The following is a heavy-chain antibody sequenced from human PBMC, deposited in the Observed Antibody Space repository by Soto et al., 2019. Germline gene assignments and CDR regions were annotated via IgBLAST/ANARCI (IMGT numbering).Heavy chain of an antibody. J-gene: IGHJ5*02. CDR2: ISGSGGST. CDR1: GFTFSSYA. CDR3: AKDGQYDFWGWFDP. D-gene: IGHD3-3*01. Sequence: PSGSLRLSCAASGFTFSSYAMSWVRQAPGKGLEWVSAISGSGGSTYYADSVKGRFTISRDNSKNTLYLQMNSLRAEDTAVYYCAKDGQYDFWGWFDPWGQGTLVTVSS. V-gene: IGHV3-23*01.